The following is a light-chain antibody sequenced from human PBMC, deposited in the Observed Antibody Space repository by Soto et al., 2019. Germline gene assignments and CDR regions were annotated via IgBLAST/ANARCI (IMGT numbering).Light chain of an antibody. Sequence: QSALTQPASVSGSPGQSITISCTGTSSDVGTYDLVSWYQHHPGAAPKLIIYEATRRPSGISNRFSGSKSGNTASLTISGLQAEDEADYYCSSYKRGATLVFGGGTQLTVL. J-gene: IGLJ2*01. CDR1: SSDVGTYDL. CDR3: SSYKRGATLV. V-gene: IGLV2-14*02. CDR2: EAT.